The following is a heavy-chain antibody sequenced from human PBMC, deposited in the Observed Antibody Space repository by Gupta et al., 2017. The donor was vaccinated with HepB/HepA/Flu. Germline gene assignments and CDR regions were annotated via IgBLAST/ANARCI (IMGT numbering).Heavy chain of an antibody. J-gene: IGHJ4*02. CDR2: IYHTGTA. D-gene: IGHD3-10*01. CDR3: ARVFRYGSGTYCPD. Sequence: QVQLQESGPGLVKPSGTLSLTCAVSGVSLGDGSWWTWIRQSPGKGLEWLGQIYHTGTANYNVSLKSRVTMSVDKSKNQISLQLQSVTAADTAIYYCARVFRYGSGTYCPDWGQGTLVTVSS. CDR1: GVSLGDGSW. V-gene: IGHV4-4*02.